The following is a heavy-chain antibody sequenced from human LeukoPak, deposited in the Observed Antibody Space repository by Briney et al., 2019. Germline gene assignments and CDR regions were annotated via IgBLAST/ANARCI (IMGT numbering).Heavy chain of an antibody. CDR2: ISSSSSYI. Sequence: GGSLRLSCAASGFTFSSYSMNWVRQAPGKGLEWVSSISSSSSYIYYADSVKGRFTITRDNAKNSLYLQMNSLRAEDTAVYYCAREDSSGYYYGAFDIWGQGTMVTVSS. CDR1: GFTFSSYS. V-gene: IGHV3-21*01. CDR3: AREDSSGYYYGAFDI. J-gene: IGHJ3*02. D-gene: IGHD3-22*01.